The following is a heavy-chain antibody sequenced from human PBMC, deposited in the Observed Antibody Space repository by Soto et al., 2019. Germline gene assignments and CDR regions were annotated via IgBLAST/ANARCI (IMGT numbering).Heavy chain of an antibody. Sequence: QVQLVQSGAEVKKPGSSVRVSCKASGGTLRSHAINWVRQAPGQGLEGMGGIIPILGSPNYAQKFQGRVTITADASSITADMGLSSLRSEDTAVYYCAGTVEIPYYHGMDVWGQGTTVTVSS. J-gene: IGHJ6*02. D-gene: IGHD4-4*01. CDR1: GGTLRSHA. V-gene: IGHV1-69*01. CDR3: AGTVEIPYYHGMDV. CDR2: IIPILGSP.